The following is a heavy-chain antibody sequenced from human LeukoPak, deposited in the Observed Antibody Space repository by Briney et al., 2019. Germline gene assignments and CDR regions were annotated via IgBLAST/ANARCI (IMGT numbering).Heavy chain of an antibody. CDR1: GFTFSSYA. Sequence: GGSLRLSCAASGFTFSSYAMSWVRQAPGKGLEWVSAISGGGGSTYYADSVKGRFTISRDNGKNSLYLQMNSLRAEDTAVYYCARDSGWWRFDFWGQGTLVTVSS. J-gene: IGHJ4*02. CDR3: ARDSGWWRFDF. CDR2: ISGGGGST. D-gene: IGHD6-13*01. V-gene: IGHV3-23*01.